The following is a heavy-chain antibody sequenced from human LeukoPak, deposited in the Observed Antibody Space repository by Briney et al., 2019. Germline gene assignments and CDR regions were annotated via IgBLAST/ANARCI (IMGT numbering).Heavy chain of an antibody. D-gene: IGHD5-12*01. V-gene: IGHV4-4*07. CDR1: GGSISSYY. CDR3: AGGYDYEALGGDYYYGMDV. J-gene: IGHJ6*02. Sequence: PSETLSLTCTVSGGSISSYYWSGIRQPAGKGLEWIGRIYTSGSTNYNPSLKSRVTMSVDTSKNQFSLKLSSVTAADTAVYYCAGGYDYEALGGDYYYGMDVWGQGTTVTVSS. CDR2: IYTSGST.